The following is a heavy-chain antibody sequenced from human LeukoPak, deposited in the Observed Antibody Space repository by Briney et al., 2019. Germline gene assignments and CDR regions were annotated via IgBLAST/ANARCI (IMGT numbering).Heavy chain of an antibody. D-gene: IGHD3-22*01. CDR3: ARPTYYYDSIPRRGNAFDI. Sequence: EASVKVSFKASGYTFTSYDINWVRQATGQGLEWMGWMNPNSGNTGYAQKFQGRVTMTRNTSISTAYMELSSLRSEDTAVYYCARPTYYYDSIPRRGNAFDIWGQGTMVTVSS. CDR1: GYTFTSYD. V-gene: IGHV1-8*01. J-gene: IGHJ3*02. CDR2: MNPNSGNT.